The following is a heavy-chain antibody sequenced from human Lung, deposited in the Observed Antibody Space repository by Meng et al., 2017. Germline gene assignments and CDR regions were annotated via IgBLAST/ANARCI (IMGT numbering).Heavy chain of an antibody. Sequence: QVQLVQSGADVKKPGASLKVPCKASGYTFTASYIHWVRQAPGQGLEWMGRINPNSGGTNFAQKFQGRVIMTRDTSISTAYMELSSLGFDDTAVYYCAKALGWGSSPDYWGQGILVTVSS. CDR2: INPNSGGT. CDR1: GYTFTASY. CDR3: AKALGWGSSPDY. V-gene: IGHV1-2*06. J-gene: IGHJ4*02. D-gene: IGHD2-21*01.